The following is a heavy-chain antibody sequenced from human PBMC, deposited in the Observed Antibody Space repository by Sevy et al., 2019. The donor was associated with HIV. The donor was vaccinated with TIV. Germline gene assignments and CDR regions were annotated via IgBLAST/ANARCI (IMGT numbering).Heavy chain of an antibody. J-gene: IGHJ3*02. D-gene: IGHD3-22*01. CDR2: INPNSGGT. Sequence: ASVKVSCKASGYTFTGYYMHWVRQAPGQGLEWMGWINPNSGGTNYAQKFQGRVTMTRDTYISTAYMELSRLRSDDTAVYYCARGRSGITMTPGGFDIWGQGTMVTVSS. V-gene: IGHV1-2*02. CDR3: ARGRSGITMTPGGFDI. CDR1: GYTFTGYY.